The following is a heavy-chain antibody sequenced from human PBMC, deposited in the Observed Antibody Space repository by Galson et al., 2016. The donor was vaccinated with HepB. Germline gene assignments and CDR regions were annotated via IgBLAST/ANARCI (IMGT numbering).Heavy chain of an antibody. J-gene: IGHJ4*02. CDR2: INSNGGDI. Sequence: SLRLSCAASGFTFSTYAMHWVRQAPGKGLEYVSGINSNGGDINYADSVKGRFTISRDNSKNTPYFQMSGLRPEDTAVYYCVKGVASRPGYYFDLWGQGTLVTVSP. CDR3: VKGVASRPGYYFDL. V-gene: IGHV3-64D*06. D-gene: IGHD6-13*01. CDR1: GFTFSTYA.